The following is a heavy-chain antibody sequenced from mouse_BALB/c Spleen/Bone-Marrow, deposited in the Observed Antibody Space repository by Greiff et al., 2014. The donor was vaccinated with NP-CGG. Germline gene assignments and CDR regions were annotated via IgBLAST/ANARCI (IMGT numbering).Heavy chain of an antibody. V-gene: IGHV2-2*02. CDR3: ARNAYYYGSSPMDY. Sequence: QVQLQQSGPGLVQPSQSLSITCTVSGVSLTSYAVHWVRQSPGKGLEWLGVIWSGGSTDYNAAFISRLSISKDNSKSQVFFKMNSLQANDTAIYYCARNAYYYGSSPMDYWGQGTSVTVSS. CDR1: GVSLTSYA. CDR2: IWSGGST. J-gene: IGHJ4*01. D-gene: IGHD1-1*01.